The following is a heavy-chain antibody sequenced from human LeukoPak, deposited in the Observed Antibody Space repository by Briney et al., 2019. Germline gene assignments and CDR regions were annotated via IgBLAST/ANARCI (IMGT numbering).Heavy chain of an antibody. CDR1: GGSLSSYY. D-gene: IGHD6-19*01. CDR3: ARGYTSAWVNHIDY. J-gene: IGHJ4*02. CDR2: IYTSGST. Sequence: SQTLSLTCTVSGGSLSSYYWSWIWQPAGKGLEWIGRIYTSGSTNYNPSLKSRVTMSVDTSKNQFSLKLSSVSAADTAVYYCARGYTSAWVNHIDYWGQGTLVTVSS. V-gene: IGHV4-4*07.